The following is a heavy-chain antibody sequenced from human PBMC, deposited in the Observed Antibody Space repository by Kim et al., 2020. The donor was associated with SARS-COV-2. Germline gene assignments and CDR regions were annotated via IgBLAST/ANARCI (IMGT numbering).Heavy chain of an antibody. CDR1: GFTFSSYA. CDR3: AKALGYSYGYLYFDY. Sequence: GGSLRLSCAASGFTFSSYAMSWVRQAPGKGLEWVSAISGSGGSTYYADSVKGRFTISRDNSKNTLYLQMNSLRAEDTAVYYCAKALGYSYGYLYFDYWGQGTLVTVSS. D-gene: IGHD5-18*01. J-gene: IGHJ4*02. CDR2: ISGSGGST. V-gene: IGHV3-23*01.